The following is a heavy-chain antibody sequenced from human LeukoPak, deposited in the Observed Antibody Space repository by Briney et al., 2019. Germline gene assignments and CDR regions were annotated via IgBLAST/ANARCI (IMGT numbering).Heavy chain of an antibody. V-gene: IGHV3-7*01. J-gene: IGHJ5*02. Sequence: PGGSVRLSCAASGFTFSSYWMSWVRQAPGKGLEWVANINQDGSEKYYVDSVKGRFTISRDNAKNLLYLQMNSLRAEDTAVYYCAREGCSGGSCYHNWFDPWGQGTLVTVSS. CDR2: INQDGSEK. CDR1: GFTFSSYW. D-gene: IGHD2-15*01. CDR3: AREGCSGGSCYHNWFDP.